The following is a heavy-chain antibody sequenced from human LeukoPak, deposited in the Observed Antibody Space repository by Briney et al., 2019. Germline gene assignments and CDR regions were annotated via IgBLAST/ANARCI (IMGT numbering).Heavy chain of an antibody. V-gene: IGHV4-59*01. CDR2: IYYSGIT. D-gene: IGHD3-16*01. CDR3: ARERYGHFDP. CDR1: GGSIRSSY. J-gene: IGHJ5*02. Sequence: TETLSLTCTVSGGSIRSSYWSWIRQPPGKGLEWLGYIYYSGITNYNPSLKSRVTISVDTSKNQFSLKLSSVTAADTAMYYCARERYGHFDPWGQGTLVTVSS.